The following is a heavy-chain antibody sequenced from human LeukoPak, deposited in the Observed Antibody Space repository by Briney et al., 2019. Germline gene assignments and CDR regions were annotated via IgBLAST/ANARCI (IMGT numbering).Heavy chain of an antibody. CDR1: GFTFTDYY. CDR2: ITNSGTTI. CDR3: AMRDIVVVPAAHDAFDI. Sequence: GGSLRLSCAASGFTFTDYYMSWIRQAPGKGLEWVSYITNSGTTIYYADSVKGRFTISRDNSKNTLYLQMNSLRAEDTAVYYCAMRDIVVVPAAHDAFDIWGQGIMVTVSS. V-gene: IGHV3-11*04. J-gene: IGHJ3*02. D-gene: IGHD2-2*01.